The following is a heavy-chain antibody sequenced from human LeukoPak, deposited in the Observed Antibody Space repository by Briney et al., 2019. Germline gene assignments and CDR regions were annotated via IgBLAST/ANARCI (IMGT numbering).Heavy chain of an antibody. J-gene: IGHJ4*01. CDR2: ISYDGSNK. D-gene: IGHD3-16*01. CDR1: GFTFSSYG. Sequence: PGGSLRHSCAASGFTFSSYGMHWVRQTPGKGLEWVAVISYDGSNKYYADSVKGRFTISRDNSKNTLYLQMNSLRAEDTAVYYCAHLSGVITFGGVARDYWGQGTLVTVSS. CDR3: AHLSGVITFGGVARDY. V-gene: IGHV3-30*03.